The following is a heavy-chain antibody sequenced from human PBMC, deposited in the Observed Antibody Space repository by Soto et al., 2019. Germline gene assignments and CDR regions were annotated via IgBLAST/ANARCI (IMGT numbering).Heavy chain of an antibody. CDR1: GGSISSSSYY. Sequence: QLQLQESGPGLVKPSETLSLTCTVSGGSISSSSYYWGWIRQPPGKGLEWIGSIYYSGSTYYNPSLKSRVTISVDTSKNQSSLKLSSVTAADTAVYYCAKGGSGSYSTACDIWGQGTMVTVSS. CDR3: AKGGSGSYSTACDI. CDR2: IYYSGST. D-gene: IGHD3-10*01. J-gene: IGHJ3*02. V-gene: IGHV4-39*01.